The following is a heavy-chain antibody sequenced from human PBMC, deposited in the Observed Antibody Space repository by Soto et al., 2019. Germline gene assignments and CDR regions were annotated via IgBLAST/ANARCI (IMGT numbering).Heavy chain of an antibody. CDR1: GFTVSTKY. CDR3: ARDPWAADY. J-gene: IGHJ4*02. D-gene: IGHD3-16*01. CDR2: IYSGGST. V-gene: IGHV3-66*01. Sequence: GGSLRLSCAASGFTVSTKYMSWVRQAPGKGLEWVSVIYSGGSTFYADSVRGRFTISRDNSTNTVNLQMNSLRAEDTAVYYCARDPWAADYWGQGTLVTVSS.